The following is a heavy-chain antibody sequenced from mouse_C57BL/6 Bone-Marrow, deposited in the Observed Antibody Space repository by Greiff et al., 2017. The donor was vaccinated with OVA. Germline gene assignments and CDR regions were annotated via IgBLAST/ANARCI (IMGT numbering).Heavy chain of an antibody. V-gene: IGHV1-50*01. CDR3: ARTEVYVAY. CDR2: FDPSDSYT. J-gene: IGHJ3*01. Sequence: QVQLQQPGAELVKPGASVKLSCKASGYTFTSYWMQWVKQRPGQGLEWIGEFDPSDSYTNYNQKFKGKATLTVDTSSSTAYMQLSSLPSEDSAVYYCARTEVYVAYWGQGTLVTVSA. D-gene: IGHD2-14*01. CDR1: GYTFTSYW.